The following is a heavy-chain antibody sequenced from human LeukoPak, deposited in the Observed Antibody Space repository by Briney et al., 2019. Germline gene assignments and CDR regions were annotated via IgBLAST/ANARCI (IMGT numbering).Heavy chain of an antibody. J-gene: IGHJ6*04. Sequence: GGSLRLSCAASGFTFSSYEMNWVRQAPGKGLEWVSYISSSGSTIYYADSVKGRFTISRDSAKNSLYLQMNSLRAEDTAVYYCARAPIPDYYEARGGYYGVDVWGKGTTVTVSS. D-gene: IGHD3-22*01. CDR2: ISSSGSTI. CDR1: GFTFSSYE. V-gene: IGHV3-48*03. CDR3: ARAPIPDYYEARGGYYGVDV.